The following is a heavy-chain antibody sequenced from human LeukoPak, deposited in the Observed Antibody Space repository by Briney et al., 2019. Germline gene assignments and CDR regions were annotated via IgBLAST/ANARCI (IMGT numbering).Heavy chain of an antibody. CDR3: ARRARGSSGSENWFDP. CDR1: GYSFTSYW. CDR2: IYPGDSDT. D-gene: IGHD3-10*01. Sequence: RGASLKISCKGSGYSFTSYWIGWVRQMPGKGLEWMGIIYPGDSDTRYSPSFQGQVTISADKSISTAYLQWSSLKASDTAMYYCARRARGSSGSENWFDPWGQGTLVTVSS. V-gene: IGHV5-51*01. J-gene: IGHJ5*02.